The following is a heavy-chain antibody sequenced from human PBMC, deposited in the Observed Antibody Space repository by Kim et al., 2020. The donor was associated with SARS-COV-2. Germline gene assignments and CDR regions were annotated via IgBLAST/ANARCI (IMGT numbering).Heavy chain of an antibody. V-gene: IGHV4-39*01. CDR1: GASISSSSYF. D-gene: IGHD3-10*01. Sequence: SETLSLTCTVSGASISSSSYFWGWIRQPPGMGLEWIGNIYYSGSTYYDPSLKSRVTISVDTSKNQFSLKLSSVTAADTAVYYCAGRRVGPGGWFDPWGQGTLVTVSS. CDR2: IYYSGST. J-gene: IGHJ5*02. CDR3: AGRRVGPGGWFDP.